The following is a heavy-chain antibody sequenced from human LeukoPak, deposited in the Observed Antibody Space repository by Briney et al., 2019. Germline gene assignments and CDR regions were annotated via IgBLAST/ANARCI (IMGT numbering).Heavy chain of an antibody. V-gene: IGHV3-7*03. CDR2: IKQDGSEK. D-gene: IGHD3-10*01. J-gene: IGHJ4*02. Sequence: PGGSLRLSCAASGFTFSSYWMGWVRQAPGKGLEWVAHIKQDGSEKYYVDSVKGRFTISRENAKNSLYLQMNSLRAEDTAVYYCARKHYGTGSYFLDYWGQGTLVTVSS. CDR1: GFTFSSYW. CDR3: ARKHYGTGSYFLDY.